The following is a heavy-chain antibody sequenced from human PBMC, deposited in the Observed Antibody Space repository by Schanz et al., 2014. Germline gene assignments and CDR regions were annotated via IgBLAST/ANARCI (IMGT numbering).Heavy chain of an antibody. CDR2: IYSGGST. CDR3: ARDRWDWNNAFDI. CDR1: GFTFSTYS. Sequence: EVQLVESGGGLVRPGGSLRLSCAASGFTFSTYSMNWVRQAPGKGLEWVSVIYSGGSTYYADSVKGRFTISRDNSKNTLYLQMNSLRAEDTAVYYCARDRWDWNNAFDIWGQGTMVTVSS. J-gene: IGHJ3*02. V-gene: IGHV3-66*01. D-gene: IGHD1-1*01.